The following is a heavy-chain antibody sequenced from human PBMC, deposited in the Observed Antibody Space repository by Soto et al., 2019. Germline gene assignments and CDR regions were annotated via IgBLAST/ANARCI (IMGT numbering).Heavy chain of an antibody. CDR3: ARQAGYGDCIFDY. Sequence: GGSLRLSCATSGFTFNTDTMSWVRQAPGKGLEWVSTISGSGGSTYYADSVKGRFTISVDTSKNQFSLKLSSVTAADTAVYYCARQAGYGDCIFDYWGQGTLVTVSS. D-gene: IGHD4-17*01. V-gene: IGHV3-23*01. J-gene: IGHJ4*02. CDR2: ISGSGGST. CDR1: GFTFNTDT.